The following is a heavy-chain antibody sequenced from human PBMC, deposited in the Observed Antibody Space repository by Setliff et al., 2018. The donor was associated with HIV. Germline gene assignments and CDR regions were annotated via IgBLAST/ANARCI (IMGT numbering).Heavy chain of an antibody. V-gene: IGHV1-69*13. D-gene: IGHD6-13*01. CDR1: GGTFRSYA. J-gene: IGHJ4*02. CDR3: ARAQPTNRIAAAGFDY. CDR2: IIPLFGTE. Sequence: GASVKVSCKASGGTFRSYAIIWVRQAPGQGLEWMGGIIPLFGTENYAQKFQGRVTITADESTSTAYMELSSMRSEDTAVYYCARAQPTNRIAAAGFDYWGQGTLVTVSS.